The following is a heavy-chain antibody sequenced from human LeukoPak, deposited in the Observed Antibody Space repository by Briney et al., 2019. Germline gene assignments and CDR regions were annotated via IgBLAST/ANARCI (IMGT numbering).Heavy chain of an antibody. Sequence: GGSLRLPCAASGSTFSSNEMNWVRQAPGKGLEWVSYISSSGGTMFYADSVKGRFTISRDNAKNSVYLQMNSLRAEDTAVYYCAKDSLAYWGQGTLVTVSS. CDR3: AKDSLAY. J-gene: IGHJ4*02. CDR1: GSTFSSNE. V-gene: IGHV3-48*03. CDR2: ISSSGGTM.